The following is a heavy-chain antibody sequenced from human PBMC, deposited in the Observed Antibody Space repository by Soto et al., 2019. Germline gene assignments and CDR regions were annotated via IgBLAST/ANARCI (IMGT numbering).Heavy chain of an antibody. V-gene: IGHV4-39*01. CDR2: IYYSGST. Sequence: SETLSLTCTVSGGSISSSSYYWGWIRQPPGKGLEWIGSIYYSGSTYYNPSLKSRVTISVDTSKNQFSLKLSSVTAADTAVYYCATTVDIVAKVDYWGQGTLVTVSS. CDR3: ATTVDIVAKVDY. CDR1: GGSISSSSYY. J-gene: IGHJ4*02. D-gene: IGHD5-12*01.